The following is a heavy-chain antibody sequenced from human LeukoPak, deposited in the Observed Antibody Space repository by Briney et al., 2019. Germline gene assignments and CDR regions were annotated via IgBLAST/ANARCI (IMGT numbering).Heavy chain of an antibody. CDR2: IYTSGST. D-gene: IGHD2-15*01. CDR1: GGSISSYY. J-gene: IGHJ3*02. Sequence: SETLSLTCTVSGGSISSYYWSWIRQPAGKGLEWIGRIYTSGSTNYNPSLKSRVTMSVDTSKNQFSLKLSSVTAADTAVYYCARGPYCSGGSCYKEDAFDIWGQGTMVTVSS. CDR3: ARGPYCSGGSCYKEDAFDI. V-gene: IGHV4-4*07.